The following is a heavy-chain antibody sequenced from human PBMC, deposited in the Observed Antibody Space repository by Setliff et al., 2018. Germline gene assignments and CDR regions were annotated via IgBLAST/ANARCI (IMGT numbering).Heavy chain of an antibody. J-gene: IGHJ3*02. CDR3: AKDRKNNYDTSGYPDAFDI. CDR1: GFTFSTYA. CDR2: ITGNGNSL. D-gene: IGHD3-22*01. V-gene: IGHV3-23*01. Sequence: GGSLRLSCAASGFTFSTYALSWVRQAPGKGPEWVSTITGNGNSLYYADSGKGRFIVSRDNSKNTMYLQLRSLRADDTALYYCAKDRKNNYDTSGYPDAFDIWGQGTMVTVS.